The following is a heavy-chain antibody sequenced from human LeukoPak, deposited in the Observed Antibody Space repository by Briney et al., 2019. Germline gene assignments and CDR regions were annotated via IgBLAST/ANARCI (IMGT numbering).Heavy chain of an antibody. Sequence: GRSLRLTCVASGFTFSSYAMHWVRQAPGKGLEWVAVISYDGSNKYYADSVKGRFTISRDNSKNTLYLQMNSLRAEDTAVYYCARDRAVAGLIDYWGQGTLVTVSS. D-gene: IGHD6-19*01. CDR3: ARDRAVAGLIDY. V-gene: IGHV3-30*04. CDR2: ISYDGSNK. CDR1: GFTFSSYA. J-gene: IGHJ4*02.